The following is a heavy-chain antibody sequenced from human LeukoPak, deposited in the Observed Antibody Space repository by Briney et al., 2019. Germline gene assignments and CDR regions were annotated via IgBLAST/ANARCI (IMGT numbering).Heavy chain of an antibody. J-gene: IGHJ5*02. CDR1: GGTFSSYA. D-gene: IGHD2-15*01. Sequence: SVKVSCKASGGTFSSYAISWVRQAPGQGLEWRGRIIPIFGTANYAQKFQGRVTITTDESTSTAYMELSSLRSEDTAVYYCARDSSPYCSGGSCYRVEPWGQGTLVTASS. V-gene: IGHV1-69*05. CDR2: IIPIFGTA. CDR3: ARDSSPYCSGGSCYRVEP.